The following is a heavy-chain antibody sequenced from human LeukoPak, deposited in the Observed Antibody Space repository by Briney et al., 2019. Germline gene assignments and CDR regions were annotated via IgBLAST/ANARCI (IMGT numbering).Heavy chain of an antibody. J-gene: IGHJ6*02. CDR2: IIPILGTA. CDR1: GGTFSSYA. CDR3: ARRPIRIAVAGYYYYYGMDV. V-gene: IGHV1-69*13. Sequence: SVKVSCKASGGTFSSYAISWVRQAPGQGLEWMGGIIPILGTANYAQKFQGRVTITADESTSTAYMELSSLRSEDTAVYYCARRPIRIAVAGYYYYYGMDVWGQGTTVTVSS. D-gene: IGHD6-19*01.